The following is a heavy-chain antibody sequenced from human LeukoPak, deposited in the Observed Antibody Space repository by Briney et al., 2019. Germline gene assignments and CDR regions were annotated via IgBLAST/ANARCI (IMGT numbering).Heavy chain of an antibody. CDR3: ARTMWGFDY. Sequence: GGSLRLSCAASGFTFTTFWMNWVRQAPGEGLVWVSLINTDGRTTTYADSVKGRFTISRDNAKNTLYLQMNSLRVEDTAVYYCARTMWGFDYWGQGTLVTVSS. D-gene: IGHD7-27*01. J-gene: IGHJ4*02. V-gene: IGHV3-74*01. CDR2: INTDGRTT. CDR1: GFTFTTFW.